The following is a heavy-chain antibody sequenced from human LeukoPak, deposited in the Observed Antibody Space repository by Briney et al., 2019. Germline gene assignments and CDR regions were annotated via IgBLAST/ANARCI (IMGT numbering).Heavy chain of an antibody. V-gene: IGHV4-59*01. Sequence: SKTLSLTCTVSGGSISSYYWSWIRQPPGKGLEWIGYIYYSGSTNYNPSLKSRVTISVDTSKNQFPLKLSSVTAADTAVYYCAREGYSSSAGGAFDYWGQGTLVTVSS. CDR2: IYYSGST. J-gene: IGHJ4*02. D-gene: IGHD6-13*01. CDR1: GGSISSYY. CDR3: AREGYSSSAGGAFDY.